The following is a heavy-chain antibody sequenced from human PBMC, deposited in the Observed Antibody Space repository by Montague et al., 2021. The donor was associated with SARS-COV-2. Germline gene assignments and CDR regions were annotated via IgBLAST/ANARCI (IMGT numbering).Heavy chain of an antibody. CDR3: ARLTWGTYYYGSGLYGMDV. CDR2: ISYSGNT. Sequence: SETLSLTCTVSGASISTYYWTWIRQPPGKGLEWIGYISYSGNTNHKPSLKSRVTMSVDTSKNQFSLKLSSVTAADTAVYFCARLTWGTYYYGSGLYGMDVWGQGTAVTVSS. CDR1: GASISTYY. J-gene: IGHJ6*02. V-gene: IGHV4-59*08. D-gene: IGHD3-10*01.